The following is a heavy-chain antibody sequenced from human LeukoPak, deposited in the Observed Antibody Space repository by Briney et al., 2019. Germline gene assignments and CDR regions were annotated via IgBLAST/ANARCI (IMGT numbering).Heavy chain of an antibody. D-gene: IGHD5-24*01. CDR2: IKGDGTYK. CDR1: GFTFSPSW. V-gene: IGHV3-74*01. CDR3: VRDGDAYNFDW. J-gene: IGHJ4*02. Sequence: GGSLILSCAASGFTFSPSWMHWVRQGPGKGLEWVSRIKGDGTYKNYADSVRGRFTTSRDNAKNTLSLQMNSLRAEDTAVYFCVRDGDAYNFDWWGQGALVTVSS.